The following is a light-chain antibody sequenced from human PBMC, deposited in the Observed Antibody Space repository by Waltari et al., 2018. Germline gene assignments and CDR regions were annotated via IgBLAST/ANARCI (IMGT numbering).Light chain of an antibody. J-gene: IGLJ1*01. CDR2: AVS. Sequence: QSALTQPPSVSGSPGQSVTISCTGASSDVGSYNRVSWYQQPPGTAPKLLIFAVSSRPSGVPVRFSGSKAGNTASLAISVLQAEDEADYYCSSYTGSHTYVFGTGTKVTVL. CDR1: SSDVGSYNR. V-gene: IGLV2-18*02. CDR3: SSYTGSHTYV.